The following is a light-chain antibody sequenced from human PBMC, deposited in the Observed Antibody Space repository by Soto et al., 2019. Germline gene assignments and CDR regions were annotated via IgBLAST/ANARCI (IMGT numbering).Light chain of an antibody. CDR3: QTWGSGPVV. CDR1: SGHSSYA. Sequence: QSVLTQSPSASASLGASVKLTCTLSSGHSSYAIAWHQQQPEKGPRYLMKLNSDGSHSKGDGIPDRFSGSSSGAERYLSISSLQYEDEADYYCQTWGSGPVVFGGGTKLTVL. V-gene: IGLV4-69*01. J-gene: IGLJ2*01. CDR2: LNSDGSH.